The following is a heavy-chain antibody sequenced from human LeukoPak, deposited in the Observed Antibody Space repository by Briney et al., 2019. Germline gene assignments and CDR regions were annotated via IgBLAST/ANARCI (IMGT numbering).Heavy chain of an antibody. V-gene: IGHV4-59*01. Sequence: SETLSLTCTVSVGSISSYYWSCLRQPPGKGLEGIGYIYYSGSTNYSPSLKSRVTISVDTSKNQLSLKLRSVTAADTDVYYCAGASYDSSGVHWGQGTLVTVSS. D-gene: IGHD3-22*01. CDR3: AGASYDSSGVH. CDR2: IYYSGST. J-gene: IGHJ4*02. CDR1: VGSISSYY.